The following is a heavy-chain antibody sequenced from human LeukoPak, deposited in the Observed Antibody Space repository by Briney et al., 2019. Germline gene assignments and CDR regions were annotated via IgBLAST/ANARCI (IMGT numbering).Heavy chain of an antibody. Sequence: KPGGSLRLSCAASGFTFSGYSMNWVRQAPGKGLKWVSSISRNSGYIYDADSVKGRFTISRDNAKNSLYLQMNSLRAEDTAVYYCARAASRSYYYFDYWGQGALVTVSS. J-gene: IGHJ4*02. D-gene: IGHD2-21*01. CDR2: ISRNSGYI. CDR3: ARAASRSYYYFDY. V-gene: IGHV3-21*01. CDR1: GFTFSGYS.